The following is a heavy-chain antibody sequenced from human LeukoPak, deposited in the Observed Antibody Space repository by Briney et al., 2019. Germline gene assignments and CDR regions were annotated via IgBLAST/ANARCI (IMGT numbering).Heavy chain of an antibody. CDR3: AKGGGGSYFDY. D-gene: IGHD1-26*01. V-gene: IGHV3-23*01. Sequence: GGSLRLSCAASGFTFSNYAMTWVRQAPGKGLEWVASIGGGGTNANYADSVKGRFTVSSDNSKKTLYLQMNSLRAEDTAVYFCAKGGGGSYFDYWGQGTLVTVSS. CDR1: GFTFSNYA. CDR2: IGGGGTNA. J-gene: IGHJ4*02.